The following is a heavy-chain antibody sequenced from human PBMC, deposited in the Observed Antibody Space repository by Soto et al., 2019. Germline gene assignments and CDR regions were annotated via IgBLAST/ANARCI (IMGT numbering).Heavy chain of an antibody. D-gene: IGHD1-26*01. CDR1: GYTFTDYA. J-gene: IGHJ5*02. CDR3: ARAEGRWKLLPYCFEP. Sequence: ASVKVSCKTSGYTFTDYAIHWVRQAPGQPLEWMGWINPGTGDTKYSQKVQGRVTLSSDTSASTAYMNLDGLRSDDTAVYFCARAEGRWKLLPYCFEPWGQGTLVTVSS. CDR2: INPGTGDT. V-gene: IGHV1-3*01.